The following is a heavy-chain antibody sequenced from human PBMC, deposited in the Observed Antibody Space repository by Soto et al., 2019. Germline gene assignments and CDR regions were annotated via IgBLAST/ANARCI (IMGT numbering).Heavy chain of an antibody. Sequence: ASVKVSCKASGYTFTSYDINWVRQATGQGLEWMGWMNPNSGNTGYAQKFQGRVTMTRNTSISTAYMELSSLRSEDTAVYYCARVGDIVVVPGGDYWGQGTLVTVSS. CDR1: GYTFTSYD. J-gene: IGHJ4*02. V-gene: IGHV1-8*01. CDR3: ARVGDIVVVPGGDY. CDR2: MNPNSGNT. D-gene: IGHD2-2*01.